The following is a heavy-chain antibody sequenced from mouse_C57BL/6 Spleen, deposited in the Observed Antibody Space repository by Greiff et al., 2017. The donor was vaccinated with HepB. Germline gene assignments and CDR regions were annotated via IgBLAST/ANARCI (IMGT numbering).Heavy chain of an antibody. CDR2: INPSSGYT. CDR3: ARSLYYSNYEYYAMDY. Sequence: VQLQQSGAELARPGASVKMSCKASGYTFTSYTMHWVKQRPGQGLEWIGYINPSSGYTKYNQKFKDKATLTADKSSSTAYMQLSSLTSEDSAVYYWARSLYYSNYEYYAMDYWGQGTSVTVSS. V-gene: IGHV1-4*01. CDR1: GYTFTSYT. D-gene: IGHD2-5*01. J-gene: IGHJ4*01.